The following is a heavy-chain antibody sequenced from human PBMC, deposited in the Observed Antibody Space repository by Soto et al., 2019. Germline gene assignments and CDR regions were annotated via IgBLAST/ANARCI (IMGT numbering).Heavy chain of an antibody. CDR1: GGTFSNYA. D-gene: IGHD3-22*01. Sequence: ASVKVSCKASGGTFSNYAFNWVRQAPGQGLEWMGWINAGNGDTKYSQKFQGRVTITRDTSANTVYMELSSLRSEDTAVFYCARDWTHYDSSGPGDYWGQGTLVTVSS. CDR3: ARDWTHYDSSGPGDY. CDR2: INAGNGDT. J-gene: IGHJ4*02. V-gene: IGHV1-3*01.